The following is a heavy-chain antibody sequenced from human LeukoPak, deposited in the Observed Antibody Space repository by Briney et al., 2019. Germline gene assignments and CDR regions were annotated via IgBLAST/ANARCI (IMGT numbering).Heavy chain of an antibody. V-gene: IGHV5-51*01. CDR1: GYSFTSYW. J-gene: IGHJ6*02. CDR2: IHPGDSDT. Sequence: KRGESLKISCKGSGYSFTSYWIGWVRQMPGKGLEWMGIIHPGDSDTRYSPSFQGQVTISADKSISTAYLQWSSLKASDTAMYYCARHSCSSTSCYGGGYYYYYYGMDVWGQGTTVTVSS. CDR3: ARHSCSSTSCYGGGYYYYYYGMDV. D-gene: IGHD2-2*01.